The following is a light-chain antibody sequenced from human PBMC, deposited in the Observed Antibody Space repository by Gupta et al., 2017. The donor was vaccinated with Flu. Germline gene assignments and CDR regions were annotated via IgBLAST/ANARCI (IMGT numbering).Light chain of an antibody. CDR2: SAS. CDR1: QSISKY. CDR3: QHRSNWPFT. Sequence: VVFLLSLPPLSPTPGDRATLSCTASQSISKYLAWYQQKPGPAPRLLISSASNRATGIPGRFSGSGYGTDFTLTIDSLESEDTAVYYCQHRSNWPFTFGPGTKVEIK. J-gene: IGKJ3*01. V-gene: IGKV3-11*01.